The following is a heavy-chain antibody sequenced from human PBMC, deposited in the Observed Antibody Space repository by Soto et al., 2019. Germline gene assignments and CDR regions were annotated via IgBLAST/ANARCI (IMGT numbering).Heavy chain of an antibody. J-gene: IGHJ5*02. D-gene: IGHD6-13*01. Sequence: QVPLVESGGGLVKPGGSLRLSCAASGFTFSDYYMSWIRQAPGKGLEWVSYISSSSSYTNYADSVKGRFTISRDNAKNSLYLQMNSLRAEDTAVYYCARDKYSSSWYAVVTSSGWFDPWGQGTLVTVSS. CDR3: ARDKYSSSWYAVVTSSGWFDP. CDR1: GFTFSDYY. CDR2: ISSSSSYT. V-gene: IGHV3-11*05.